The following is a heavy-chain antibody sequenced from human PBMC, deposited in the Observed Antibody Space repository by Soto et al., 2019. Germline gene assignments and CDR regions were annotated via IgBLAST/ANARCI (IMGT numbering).Heavy chain of an antibody. J-gene: IGHJ4*02. CDR2: IWYDGSNK. V-gene: IGHV3-33*01. Sequence: VAVIWYDGSNKYYADSVKGRFTISRDNSKNTLYLQMNSLRAEDTAVYYCARERFRYCSSTSCSPSDYWGQGTLVTVSS. D-gene: IGHD2-2*01. CDR3: ARERFRYCSSTSCSPSDY.